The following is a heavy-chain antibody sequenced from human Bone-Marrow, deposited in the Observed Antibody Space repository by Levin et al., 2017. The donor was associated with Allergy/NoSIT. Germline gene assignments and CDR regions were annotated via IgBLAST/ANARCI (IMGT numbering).Heavy chain of an antibody. J-gene: IGHJ4*02. V-gene: IGHV1-18*01. D-gene: IGHD6-19*01. Sequence: GASVKVSCKASGYTFTSYGISWVRQAPGQGLEWMGWISAYNGNTNYAQKLQGRVTMTTDTSTSTAYMELRSLRSDDTAVYYCARDLRWTVAGLGGVPAPVGIDYWGQGTLVTVSS. CDR3: ARDLRWTVAGLGGVPAPVGIDY. CDR1: GYTFTSYG. CDR2: ISAYNGNT.